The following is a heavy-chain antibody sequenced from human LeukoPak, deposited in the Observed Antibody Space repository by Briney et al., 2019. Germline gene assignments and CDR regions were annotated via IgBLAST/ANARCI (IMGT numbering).Heavy chain of an antibody. CDR3: ARQLRCSGGSCYWDY. CDR2: INPNSGDT. J-gene: IGHJ4*02. Sequence: ASLKVSCKPFGYTFTGYYIHWMRQAPGQGLEWMAWINPNSGDTNYAQKFQGRVTLTRDTSISTAYMELSRLRFDDTAVYYCARQLRCSGGSCYWDYWGQGILVTVSS. CDR1: GYTFTGYY. D-gene: IGHD2-15*01. V-gene: IGHV1-2*02.